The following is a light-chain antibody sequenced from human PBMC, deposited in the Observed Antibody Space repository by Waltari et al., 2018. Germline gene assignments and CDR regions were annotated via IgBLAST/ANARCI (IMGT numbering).Light chain of an antibody. CDR1: SSDVGVWQY. J-gene: IGLJ3*02. Sequence: QSALAQPASVSGSPGQSITISCTGTSSDVGVWQYVSWYQQHPGKAPKLLIYAVNKRPSGVSPRFSCSNSCNTASLTISGLQGEDEAAYYCGLHTSGSTWVFGGGTKVTVL. CDR3: GLHTSGSTWV. CDR2: AVN. V-gene: IGLV2-14*03.